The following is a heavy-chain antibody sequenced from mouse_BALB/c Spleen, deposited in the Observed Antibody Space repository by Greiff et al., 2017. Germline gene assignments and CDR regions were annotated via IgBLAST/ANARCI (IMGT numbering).Heavy chain of an antibody. Sequence: QVQLQQPGPELVKPGASVKISCKASGYAFSSSWMNWVKQRPGQGLEWIGRIYPGDGDTNYNGKFKGKATLTADKSSSTAYMQLSSLTSVDSAVYFCAVTTMITAEFAYWGQGTLVTVSA. D-gene: IGHD2-4*01. CDR1: GYAFSSSW. V-gene: IGHV1-82*01. J-gene: IGHJ3*01. CDR3: AVTTMITAEFAY. CDR2: IYPGDGDT.